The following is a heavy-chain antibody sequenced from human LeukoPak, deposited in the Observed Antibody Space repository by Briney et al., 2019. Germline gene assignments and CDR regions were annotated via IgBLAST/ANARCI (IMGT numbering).Heavy chain of an antibody. V-gene: IGHV4-34*01. CDR1: GGSFSGYY. D-gene: IGHD2-21*02. CDR2: INHSGST. CDR3: ARHVRHVVVTAIKNWFDP. J-gene: IGHJ5*02. Sequence: PSETLSLTCAVYGGSFSGYYWSWIRQPPGKGLEWIGEINHSGSTNYNPSLKSRVTISVDTSKNQFSLKLSSVTAADTAVYYCARHVRHVVVTAIKNWFDPWGQGTLVTVSS.